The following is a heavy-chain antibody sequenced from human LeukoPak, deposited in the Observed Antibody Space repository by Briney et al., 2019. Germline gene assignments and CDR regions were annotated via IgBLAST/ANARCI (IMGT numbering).Heavy chain of an antibody. Sequence: ASVKVSCKASGYTFTSYGIRWVRQAPGQGLEWMGWISAYNGNTNYAQKLQGRVTMTTDTSTSTAYMELRSLRSDDTAVYYCTSASSSSMALDYWGQGTLVTVSS. CDR3: TSASSSSMALDY. V-gene: IGHV1-18*01. D-gene: IGHD6-6*01. CDR2: ISAYNGNT. J-gene: IGHJ4*02. CDR1: GYTFTSYG.